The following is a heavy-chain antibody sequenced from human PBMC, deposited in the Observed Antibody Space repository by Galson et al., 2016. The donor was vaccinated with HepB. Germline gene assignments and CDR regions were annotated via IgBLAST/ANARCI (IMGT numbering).Heavy chain of an antibody. J-gene: IGHJ6*02. CDR2: ISGSGGST. CDR3: AKVTTVSTSLSNYAMDV. Sequence: SLRLSCAASGFTFSTYAMSWVRQAPGKGLEWVSLISGSGGSTFYADSVKGRFTISRDNSKNTLYLQMNSLRAEDTAVYYCAKVTTVSTSLSNYAMDVWGQGTTVTVSS. CDR1: GFTFSTYA. V-gene: IGHV3-23*01. D-gene: IGHD4-17*01.